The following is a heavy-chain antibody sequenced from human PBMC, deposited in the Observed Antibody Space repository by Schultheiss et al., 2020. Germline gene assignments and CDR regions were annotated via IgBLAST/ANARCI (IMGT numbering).Heavy chain of an antibody. CDR3: ARDPGPINVLLWFRELPIYGMDV. CDR2: INPNSGGT. D-gene: IGHD3-10*01. Sequence: SVKVSCKASGYTFTGYYMHWVRQAPGQGLEWMGWINPNSGGTNYAQKFQGWVTMTRDTSISTAYMELSRLRSDDTAVYYCARDPGPINVLLWFRELPIYGMDVWGQGTTVTVYS. CDR1: GYTFTGYY. J-gene: IGHJ6*02. V-gene: IGHV1-2*04.